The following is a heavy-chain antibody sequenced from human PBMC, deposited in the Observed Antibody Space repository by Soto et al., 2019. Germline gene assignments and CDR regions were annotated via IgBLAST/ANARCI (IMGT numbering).Heavy chain of an antibody. V-gene: IGHV3-33*01. J-gene: IGHJ1*01. CDR1: GFIFSNYD. Sequence: GGSLRLSCEASGFIFSNYDMYWVRQGPGKGLEWVALMRSDGSNKYYVDSVKGRFTISRDNSKNMLFLQMDSLRAEDTAVYYCARAHISSEISMPQTFHHWGPGTLVTVPS. D-gene: IGHD2-2*01. CDR2: MRSDGSNK. CDR3: ARAHISSEISMPQTFHH.